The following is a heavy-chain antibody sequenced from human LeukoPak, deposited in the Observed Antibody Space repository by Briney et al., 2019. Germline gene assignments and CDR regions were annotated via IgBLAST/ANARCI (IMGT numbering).Heavy chain of an antibody. V-gene: IGHV4-31*03. CDR2: IYYSGST. D-gene: IGHD3-3*01. CDR1: GVSISSGGYY. J-gene: IGHJ4*02. Sequence: SETLSLTCTVSGVSISSGGYYWRWIRQHPGKGLEWIGYIYYSGSTYYNPSLKSRVTISVDTSKNQFSLKLSSVTAADTAVYYCSRARDLTIFGVVNPGTLDYWGQGTLVTVSS. CDR3: SRARDLTIFGVVNPGTLDY.